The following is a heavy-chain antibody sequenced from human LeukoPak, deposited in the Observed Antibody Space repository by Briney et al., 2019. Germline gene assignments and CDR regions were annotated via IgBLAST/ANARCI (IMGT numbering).Heavy chain of an antibody. CDR1: GFIFSSSP. Sequence: GGSLRLSCTVSGFIFSSSPMSWARQAPGKGLEWVSGISDSGGSTYYADSVKGRFTISRDNSKNTLYLQMNNLRAEDTAVYYCAKDRGFLKTFDIWGQGTMVTVSS. CDR2: ISDSGGST. CDR3: AKDRGFLKTFDI. J-gene: IGHJ3*02. V-gene: IGHV3-23*01. D-gene: IGHD3-10*01.